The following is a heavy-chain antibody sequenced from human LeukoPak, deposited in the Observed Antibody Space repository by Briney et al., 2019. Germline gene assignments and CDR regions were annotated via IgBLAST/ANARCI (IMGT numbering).Heavy chain of an antibody. V-gene: IGHV1-18*01. CDR2: INPYNGNT. J-gene: IGHJ6*02. CDR3: ARENPYYYGMDV. CDR1: GYIFTSYG. Sequence: GASVKVSCTASGYIFTSYGISWVRQVPGQGLEWMGWINPYNGNTNYAQKVQGRVTMTTDTSTSTAYMELRSLRSDDTAVYYCARENPYYYGMDVWGQGTTVTVSS.